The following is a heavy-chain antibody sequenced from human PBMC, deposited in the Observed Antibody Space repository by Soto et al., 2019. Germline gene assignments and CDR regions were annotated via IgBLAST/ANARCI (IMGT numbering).Heavy chain of an antibody. CDR3: ARHRYSIAAAGYFDY. J-gene: IGHJ4*02. CDR1: GGSISSSSYY. V-gene: IGHV4-39*01. CDR2: IYYSGST. D-gene: IGHD6-13*01. Sequence: SETLSLTCTVSGGSISSSSYYWGWIRQPPGKGLEWIGSIYYSGSTYYNPSLKSRVTISVDTSKNQFSLKLNSVTAADTAVYYCARHRYSIAAAGYFDYWGQGTLVTVSS.